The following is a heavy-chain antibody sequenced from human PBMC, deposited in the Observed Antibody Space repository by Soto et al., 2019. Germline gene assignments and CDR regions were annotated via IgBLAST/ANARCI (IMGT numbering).Heavy chain of an antibody. D-gene: IGHD3-10*01. Sequence: VGSLRLSCAASVFTFSSYAMSWVRQAPGKGLEWVSAISGSGGSTYYADSVKGRFTISRDNSKNTLYLQMNSLRAEDTAVYYCAKSHYYGSGSYEYWGQGTLVTVSS. J-gene: IGHJ4*02. CDR3: AKSHYYGSGSYEY. CDR2: ISGSGGST. CDR1: VFTFSSYA. V-gene: IGHV3-23*01.